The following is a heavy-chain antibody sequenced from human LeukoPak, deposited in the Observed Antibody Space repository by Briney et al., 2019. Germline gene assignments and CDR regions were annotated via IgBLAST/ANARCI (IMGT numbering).Heavy chain of an antibody. CDR3: ARDKGDYDTSGSLFVF. Sequence: GGSLRLSCAASGFTFSTFWMNWVRQAPRKGLEWVANIKQDGSETYYVDSVRGRFTISRDNAKNSLYLQMDSLRAEDTAVYYCARDKGDYDTSGSLFVFGGQGTLVTVSS. J-gene: IGHJ4*02. D-gene: IGHD3-22*01. CDR2: IKQDGSET. V-gene: IGHV3-7*03. CDR1: GFTFSTFW.